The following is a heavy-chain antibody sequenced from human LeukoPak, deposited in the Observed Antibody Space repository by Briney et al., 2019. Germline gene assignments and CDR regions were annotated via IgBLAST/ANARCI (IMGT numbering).Heavy chain of an antibody. CDR2: ITSSGST. V-gene: IGHV3-23*01. D-gene: IGHD4-17*01. CDR1: GFTFNNYA. Sequence: GASLRLSCAASGFTFNNYAMNWVRQAPGKGLEWVSVITSSGSTYYADSVKGRFTISRDNSKNTLYLQMNSLRAEDTAIYHCAKDLYGDYDFDCWGRGTLVTVSS. J-gene: IGHJ4*02. CDR3: AKDLYGDYDFDC.